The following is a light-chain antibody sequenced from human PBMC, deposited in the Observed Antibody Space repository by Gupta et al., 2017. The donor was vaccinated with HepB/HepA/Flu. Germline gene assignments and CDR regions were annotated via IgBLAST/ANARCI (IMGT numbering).Light chain of an antibody. CDR1: QSVSGS. CDR2: AAS. Sequence: ERVMTQSPGTLSVSPGERATLSCRASQSVSGSLAWYQQKPGQAPRLLIYAASTRATGIPARLSGSGSGTEFTLTISSLQSEDFAVYYCQQYNNWPRTFGQGTKVEIK. CDR3: QQYNNWPRT. J-gene: IGKJ1*01. V-gene: IGKV3-15*01.